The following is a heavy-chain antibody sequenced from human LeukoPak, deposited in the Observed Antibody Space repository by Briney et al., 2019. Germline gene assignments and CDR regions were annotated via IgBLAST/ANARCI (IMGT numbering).Heavy chain of an antibody. CDR3: ARGLTWLVRIDYYGMDV. V-gene: IGHV3-11*01. D-gene: IGHD6-19*01. J-gene: IGHJ6*02. Sequence: GGSLRLSCAASGFTFSDYYMSWIRQAPGKGLEWVSYISSSGSTIYYADSVKGRFTISRDNAKNSLYLQMNSLRAEDTAVYYCARGLTWLVRIDYYGMDVWGQGTTVTVSS. CDR1: GFTFSDYY. CDR2: ISSSGSTI.